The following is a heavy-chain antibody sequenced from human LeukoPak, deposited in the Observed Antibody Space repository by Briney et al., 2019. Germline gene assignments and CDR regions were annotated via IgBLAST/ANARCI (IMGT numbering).Heavy chain of an antibody. CDR2: ISAYNGNT. CDR3: ARVFLRAAADVYGMDV. Sequence: ASVKVSCKASGYTFTSYGISWVRQAPGQGLEWMGWISAYNGNTNYAQKLQGRVTMTTDTSTSTAYMELRSLRSDGTAVYYCARVFLRAAADVYGMDVWAQGPTVTVSS. J-gene: IGHJ6*02. V-gene: IGHV1-18*01. CDR1: GYTFTSYG. D-gene: IGHD6-13*01.